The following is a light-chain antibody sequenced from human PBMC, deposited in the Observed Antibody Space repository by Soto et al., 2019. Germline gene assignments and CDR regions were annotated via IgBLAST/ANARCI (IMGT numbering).Light chain of an antibody. J-gene: IGKJ1*01. CDR3: QQYGSSRIT. CDR2: GAS. V-gene: IGKV3-20*01. CDR1: QSVSNNY. Sequence: EIVVTQSPGILSLSTGERATLSCRASQSVSNNYLAWYQQKPGQAPRLLIYGASNRATGIPDRFRGSGSGTEFTLTISGLEPEDFATYYCQQYGSSRITFGQGTKVDI.